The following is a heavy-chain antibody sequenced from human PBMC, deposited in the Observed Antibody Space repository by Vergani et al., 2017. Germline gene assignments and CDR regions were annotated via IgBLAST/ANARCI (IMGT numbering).Heavy chain of an antibody. D-gene: IGHD1-1*01. Sequence: EVQLLESGGGLVQPGGSLRLSCAASGFTFSSYSMNWVRQAPGKGLEWVSSISSSSSYIYYADSVKGRFTISRDNAKNSLYLQMNILRAEDTAVYYCARVILVQLERRYYYYGMDVWGQGTTVTVSS. CDR1: GFTFSSYS. CDR3: ARVILVQLERRYYYYGMDV. J-gene: IGHJ6*02. V-gene: IGHV3-21*01. CDR2: ISSSSSYI.